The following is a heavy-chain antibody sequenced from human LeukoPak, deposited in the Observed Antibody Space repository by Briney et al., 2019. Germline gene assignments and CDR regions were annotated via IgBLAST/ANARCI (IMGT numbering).Heavy chain of an antibody. D-gene: IGHD2-2*01. CDR3: ARVKNVVVVVPAAMSGFDY. CDR1: GYTFTDYY. J-gene: IGHJ4*02. Sequence: ASVKVSCKASGYTFTDYYMHWVRQAPGQGPEWMGWINSNSGATNYAQKFQGRVTMTRDTSISTAYMELSRLRSDDTAVYYCARVKNVVVVVPAAMSGFDYWGQGTLVTVSS. V-gene: IGHV1-2*02. CDR2: INSNSGAT.